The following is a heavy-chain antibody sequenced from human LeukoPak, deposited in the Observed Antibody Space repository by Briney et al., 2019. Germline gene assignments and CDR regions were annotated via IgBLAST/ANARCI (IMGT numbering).Heavy chain of an antibody. J-gene: IGHJ3*02. CDR3: TRSDYSGSGTYTAFDAFDI. CDR2: ISYSGSA. D-gene: IGHD3-10*01. CDR1: GGSISGYY. V-gene: IGHV4-59*01. Sequence: ASETLSLTCTVSGGSISGYYWGWIRQPPGKRLEWIGYISYSGSANYNPSLKSRVTVSLDTSKNQFSLKLSSVTAADSALYYCTRSDYSGSGTYTAFDAFDIWGQGTMVTVSS.